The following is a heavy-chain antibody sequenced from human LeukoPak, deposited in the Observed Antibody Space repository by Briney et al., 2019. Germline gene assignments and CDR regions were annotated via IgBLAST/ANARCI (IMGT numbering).Heavy chain of an antibody. CDR1: GFTFSSYA. D-gene: IGHD3-22*01. Sequence: GGSLRLSCAASGFTFSSYAMSWVRQAPVKGLEWVSAISGSGGSTYYADSVKGRFTISRDSSKNTLYLQMNSLRAEDTAVYYCAKDEYYYDSSGYYRNWGQGTLVTVSS. J-gene: IGHJ4*02. V-gene: IGHV3-23*01. CDR2: ISGSGGST. CDR3: AKDEYYYDSSGYYRN.